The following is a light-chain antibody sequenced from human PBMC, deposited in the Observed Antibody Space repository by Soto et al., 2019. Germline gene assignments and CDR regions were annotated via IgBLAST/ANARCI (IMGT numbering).Light chain of an antibody. J-gene: IGLJ7*01. CDR1: SSDIGTYNY. Sequence: QSALTQPPSASGSTGQSVTITCTGTSSDIGTYNYVSWFQQHPGKAPKLMISEVSKRPSGISDRFSGSKSGSTASLTISGLQAEDEADYYCCSYAGTSTHTVFGGGTQLTVL. CDR2: EVS. V-gene: IGLV2-23*02. CDR3: CSYAGTSTHTV.